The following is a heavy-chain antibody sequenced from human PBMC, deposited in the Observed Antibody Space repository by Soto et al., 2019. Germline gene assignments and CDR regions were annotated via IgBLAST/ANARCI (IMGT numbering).Heavy chain of an antibody. J-gene: IGHJ4*02. D-gene: IGHD2-15*01. V-gene: IGHV3-23*01. CDR2: ISVSGENT. CDR1: GFTFSTYE. Sequence: VQLLESGGGLVHPGGSLRLSCAASGFTFSTYEMSWVRQAPGKGLEWVSFISVSGENTHYADSVKGRSTISRNNSKNTLYLLVDSLRAEDSAVYYCAKGGWLGYRGQGTLVTVSS. CDR3: AKGGWLGY.